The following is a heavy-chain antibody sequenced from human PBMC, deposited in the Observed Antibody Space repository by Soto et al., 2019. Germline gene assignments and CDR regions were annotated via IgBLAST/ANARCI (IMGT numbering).Heavy chain of an antibody. CDR2: IGSNGGSA. CDR3: AKDGKGWFGALFDF. Sequence: VGVSLGKGLQWVSAIGSNGGSAYYTDSVKGRFNISRDNSKKMLYLQMNSLTAEDTAIYYCAKDGKGWFGALFDFWGKRTSVTVSS. V-gene: IGHV3-23*01. D-gene: IGHD3-10*01. J-gene: IGHJ4*02.